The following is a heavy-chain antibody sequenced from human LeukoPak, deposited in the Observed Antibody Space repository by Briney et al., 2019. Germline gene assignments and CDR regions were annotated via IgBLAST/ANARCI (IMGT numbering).Heavy chain of an antibody. J-gene: IGHJ3*02. CDR1: GGSFSGYY. D-gene: IGHD6-19*01. CDR2: INHSGST. Sequence: SETLSLTCAVYGGSFSGYYWSWIRQPPGKGLEWIGEINHSGSTNYNPSLKSRVTISVDTSKNQFSLKLSSVTAADTAVYYCVRWLRLAVAGTWYYAFDIWGQGTMVTVSS. CDR3: VRWLRLAVAGTWYYAFDI. V-gene: IGHV4-34*01.